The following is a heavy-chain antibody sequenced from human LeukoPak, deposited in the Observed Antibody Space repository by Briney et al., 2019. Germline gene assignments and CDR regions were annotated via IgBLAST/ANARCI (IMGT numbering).Heavy chain of an antibody. CDR2: IIPIFGTA. V-gene: IGHV1-69*05. CDR1: GGTFSSYA. Sequence: SVKVSCKASGGTFSSYAISWVRQAPGQGLEWMGGIIPIFGTANYAQKFQGRVTITTDESTSTAYMELSSLRSEDTAVYYCARGGYYYDSSGYPRAEYFQHWGQGALVTVSS. CDR3: ARGGYYYDSSGYPRAEYFQH. D-gene: IGHD3-22*01. J-gene: IGHJ1*01.